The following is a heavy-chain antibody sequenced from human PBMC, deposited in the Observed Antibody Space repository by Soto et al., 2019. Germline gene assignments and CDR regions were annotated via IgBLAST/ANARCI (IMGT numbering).Heavy chain of an antibody. Sequence: QVQLVQSGAEVKKPGSSVEVSCKASGGTFSSYAISWVRQAPGQGLEWMGGIIPIFGTANYAQKFQGRVTITADESTSTAYMELSSLRSEDTAVYYRARQVRIAAAEYYFDYWGQGTLVTVSS. CDR1: GGTFSSYA. V-gene: IGHV1-69*01. CDR3: ARQVRIAAAEYYFDY. CDR2: IIPIFGTA. J-gene: IGHJ4*02. D-gene: IGHD6-13*01.